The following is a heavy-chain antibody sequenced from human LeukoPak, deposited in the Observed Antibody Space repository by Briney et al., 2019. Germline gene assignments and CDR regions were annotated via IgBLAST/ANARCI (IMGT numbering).Heavy chain of an antibody. V-gene: IGHV4-59*05. Sequence: PGGSLRLSCAASGFSFRSYEMNWVRQAPGKRLEWIGSFYYIGGTYYNPSLEGRVTISADSSKNQFSLKLTSVTAADTALYYCARILTTFDSWGQGTLVTVSS. CDR1: GFSFRSYE. CDR2: FYYIGGT. J-gene: IGHJ4*02. D-gene: IGHD2/OR15-2a*01. CDR3: ARILTTFDS.